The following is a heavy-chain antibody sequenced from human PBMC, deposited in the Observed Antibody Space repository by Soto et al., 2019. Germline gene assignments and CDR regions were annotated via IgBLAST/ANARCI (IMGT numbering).Heavy chain of an antibody. V-gene: IGHV3-21*01. CDR1: GFTFSSYS. Sequence: GGSLRLSCAASGFTFSSYSMNWVRQAPGKGLEWVSSISSSSSYIYYADSVKGRFTISRDNAKNSLYLQMNSLRAEYTAVYYCARRTWDTAPYYFDYWGQGTLVTVSS. J-gene: IGHJ4*02. CDR3: ARRTWDTAPYYFDY. D-gene: IGHD5-18*01. CDR2: ISSSSSYI.